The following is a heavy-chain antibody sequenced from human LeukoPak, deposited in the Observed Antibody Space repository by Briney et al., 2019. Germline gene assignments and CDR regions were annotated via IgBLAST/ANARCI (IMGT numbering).Heavy chain of an antibody. J-gene: IGHJ4*02. CDR1: GFTFSSSG. Sequence: GGSLRLSCAASGFTFSSSGMHWVRQAPGKGLEWVAFIRYDGSNKYYADSVKGRFTISRDNSKNTLYLQMNSLRAEDTAVYYCAKDFYDFWSGSYPDYWGQGTLVTVSS. CDR3: AKDFYDFWSGSYPDY. CDR2: IRYDGSNK. V-gene: IGHV3-30*02. D-gene: IGHD3-3*01.